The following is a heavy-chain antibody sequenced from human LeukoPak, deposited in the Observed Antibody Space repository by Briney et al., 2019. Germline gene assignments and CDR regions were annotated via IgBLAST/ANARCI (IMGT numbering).Heavy chain of an antibody. CDR1: GFTFSTYW. CDR2: INQDGSGK. J-gene: IGHJ4*02. D-gene: IGHD2-15*01. Sequence: WGSLRLSCAASGFTFSTYWMSWVRQAPGKGLEWVASINQDGSGKYNVDSVKGRFTISRDNAENSLYLQMNSLRDEGTAVYYCARAGTYCSGGTCRTNFDYWGQGTLVTVSS. V-gene: IGHV3-7*04. CDR3: ARAGTYCSGGTCRTNFDY.